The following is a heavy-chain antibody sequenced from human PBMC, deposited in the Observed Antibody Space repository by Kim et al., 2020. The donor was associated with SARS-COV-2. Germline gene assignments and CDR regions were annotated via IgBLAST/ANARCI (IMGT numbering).Heavy chain of an antibody. CDR3: ARGNGATSDRRLTYDY. V-gene: IGHV1-8*01. Sequence: KFQGRVTMTRNTSISTAYMELSSLRSEDTAVYYCARGNGATSDRRLTYDYWGQGTLVTVSS. J-gene: IGHJ4*02. D-gene: IGHD3-10*01.